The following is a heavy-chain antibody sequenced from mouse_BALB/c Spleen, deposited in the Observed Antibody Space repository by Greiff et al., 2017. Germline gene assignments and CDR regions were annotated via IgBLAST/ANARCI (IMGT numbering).Heavy chain of an antibody. D-gene: IGHD1-1*01. J-gene: IGHJ4*01. V-gene: IGHV3-8*02. CDR2: ISYSGST. CDR3: ARYPYYYGSSYYAMDY. Sequence: EVKLQESGPSLVKPSQTLSLTCSVTGDSITSGYWNWIRKFPGNKLEYMGYISYSGSTYYNPSLKSRISITRDTSKNQYYLQLNSVTTEDTATYYCARYPYYYGSSYYAMDYWGQGTSVTVSS. CDR1: GDSITSGY.